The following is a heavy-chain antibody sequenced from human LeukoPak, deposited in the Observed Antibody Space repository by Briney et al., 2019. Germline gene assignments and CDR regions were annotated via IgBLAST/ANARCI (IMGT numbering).Heavy chain of an antibody. CDR1: GFTFGSYA. J-gene: IGHJ3*02. V-gene: IGHV3-23*01. Sequence: GGSLRLSCAASGFTFGSYAMSWVRQAPGKGLEWVSGISGTGGNTYYADSVKGRFTISRDNSKNTLYLQMSSLRAEDTALYYCARGRSYDILTGYWKGGAFDIWGQGTMVTVSS. CDR3: ARGRSYDILTGYWKGGAFDI. D-gene: IGHD3-9*01. CDR2: ISGTGGNT.